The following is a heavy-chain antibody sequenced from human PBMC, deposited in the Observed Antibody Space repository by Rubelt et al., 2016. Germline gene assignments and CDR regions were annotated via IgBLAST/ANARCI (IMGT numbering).Heavy chain of an antibody. CDR2: IKSDGSTT. V-gene: IGHV3-74*02. Sequence: EVQLVESGGGVVKPGGSLRLSCAASGFTFSTAWMHWVRQAPGKGLVWVSRIKSDGSTTSYADSVQGRFTISRDNAKNTLYLQMNSLRAEDTAVYYCAVGCESLNNWGQGTLVTVSS. J-gene: IGHJ4*02. CDR3: AVGCESLNN. CDR1: GFTFSTAW. D-gene: IGHD2-8*01.